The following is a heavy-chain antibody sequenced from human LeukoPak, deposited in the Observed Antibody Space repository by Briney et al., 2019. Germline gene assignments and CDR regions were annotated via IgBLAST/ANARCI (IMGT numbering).Heavy chain of an antibody. D-gene: IGHD3-3*01. CDR3: AKEPTIFWYPDAFDI. CDR1: GFTFSSYA. CDR2: ISYDGSNK. J-gene: IGHJ3*02. Sequence: PGGSLRLSCAASGFTFSSYAIHWVRQAPGKGLEWVAVISYDGSNKYYADSVKGRFTISRDNSKNTLYLQMNSLRAEDTAVYYCAKEPTIFWYPDAFDIWGQGTMVTVSS. V-gene: IGHV3-30*04.